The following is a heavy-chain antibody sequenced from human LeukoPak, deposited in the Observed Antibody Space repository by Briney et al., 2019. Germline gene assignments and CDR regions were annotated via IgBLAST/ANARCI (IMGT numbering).Heavy chain of an antibody. CDR3: ARDNYDFWSGNWLDP. J-gene: IGHJ5*02. CDR1: GGSISSGDYY. Sequence: TSETLSLTCTVSGGSISSGDYYWSWIRQPPGKGLEWIGYIYYSGSTYYNPSLKSRVTISVDTSKSQFSLKLSSVTAADTAVYYCARDNYDFWSGNWLDPWGQGTLVTVSS. D-gene: IGHD3-3*01. V-gene: IGHV4-30-4*01. CDR2: IYYSGST.